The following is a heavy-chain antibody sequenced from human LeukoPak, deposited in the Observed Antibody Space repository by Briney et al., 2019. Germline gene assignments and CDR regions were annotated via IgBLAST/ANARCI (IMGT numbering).Heavy chain of an antibody. Sequence: ASVKVSCKASGYTFKTFGITWVRQAPGQGLEWMGWISTYNGNTNYEQKFPGRVTVTADTSANTAYMEMRSLRSDDTAVYYCATGFLQWLRILEHWGQGTLVTVSS. CDR1: GYTFKTFG. V-gene: IGHV1-18*01. CDR3: ATGFLQWLRILEH. CDR2: ISTYNGNT. J-gene: IGHJ1*01. D-gene: IGHD3-3*01.